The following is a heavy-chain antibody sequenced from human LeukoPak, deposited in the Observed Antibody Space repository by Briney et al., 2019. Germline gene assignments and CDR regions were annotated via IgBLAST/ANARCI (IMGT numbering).Heavy chain of an antibody. CDR2: ISYDGSNK. Sequence: GRSLRLSCAASGFTFSSYAMPWVRQAPGKGLEWVAVISYDGSNKYYADSVKGRFTISRDNSKNTLYLQMNSLRAEDTAVYYCARDFTIFGVVIARNWGQGTLVTVSS. D-gene: IGHD3-3*01. J-gene: IGHJ4*02. CDR1: GFTFSSYA. V-gene: IGHV3-30-3*01. CDR3: ARDFTIFGVVIARN.